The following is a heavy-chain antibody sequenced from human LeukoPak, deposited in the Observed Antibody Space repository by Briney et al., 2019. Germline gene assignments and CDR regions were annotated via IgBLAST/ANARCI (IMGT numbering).Heavy chain of an antibody. V-gene: IGHV3-49*03. Sequence: GGSLRLSCTASGFTFGDYAMSWFRQAPGKGLEWVGFIRSKAYGGTTEYAASVKGRFTISRDDSKSIAYLQMNSLKNEDTAVYYCTRIDVVRGVTFDYWGQGTLVTVSS. CDR3: TRIDVVRGVTFDY. J-gene: IGHJ4*02. CDR1: GFTFGDYA. D-gene: IGHD3-10*01. CDR2: IRSKAYGGTT.